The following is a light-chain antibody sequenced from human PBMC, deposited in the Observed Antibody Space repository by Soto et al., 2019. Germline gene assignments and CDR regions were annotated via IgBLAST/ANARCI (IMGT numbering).Light chain of an antibody. CDR2: RDS. CDR3: QVWDSSPLI. V-gene: IGLV3-9*01. Sequence: SYELTQPLSVSVALGQTARITCGGNNIGSKNVHWYQQKPGQAPVLVIYRDSNRPSGIPERFSGSNSGNTATLTISRAQAGDEADYYCQVWDSSPLILGGGTKLTVL. J-gene: IGLJ2*01. CDR1: NIGSKN.